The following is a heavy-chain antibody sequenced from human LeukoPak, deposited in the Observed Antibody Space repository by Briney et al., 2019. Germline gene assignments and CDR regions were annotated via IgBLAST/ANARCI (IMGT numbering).Heavy chain of an antibody. D-gene: IGHD1-26*01. CDR1: GYIFSIHG. CDR3: ARDSLGSYYWFDP. Sequence: ASVKVSCKAVGYIFSIHGMSWVRQAPGQGLEWMGWISASSGDTKFAQKFQGRLSMTTDTSTTTAYMELKSLTSDDTAVYYCARDSLGSYYWFDPWGQGTLVTVSS. J-gene: IGHJ5*02. CDR2: ISASSGDT. V-gene: IGHV1-18*01.